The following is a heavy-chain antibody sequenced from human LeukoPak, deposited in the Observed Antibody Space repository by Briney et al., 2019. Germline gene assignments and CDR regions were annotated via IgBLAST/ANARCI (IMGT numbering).Heavy chain of an antibody. J-gene: IGHJ4*02. CDR3: ARGASGYDRGPWSD. D-gene: IGHD5-12*01. CDR2: IYYSGSS. V-gene: IGHV4-59*01. CDR1: GGSISRYY. Sequence: PSETLSLTCTVSGGSISRYYWSWIRQPPGKGLEWIGYIYYSGSSNYNPSLKSRVTISVDTSKNQFSLNLSSVTAADTAVYYCARGASGYDRGPWSDWGQGILVTVSS.